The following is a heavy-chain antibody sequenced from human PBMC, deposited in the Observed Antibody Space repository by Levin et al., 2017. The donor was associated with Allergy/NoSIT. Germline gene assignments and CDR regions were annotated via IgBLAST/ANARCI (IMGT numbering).Heavy chain of an antibody. D-gene: IGHD2/OR15-2a*01. CDR1: GGSVGSGGYY. J-gene: IGHJ4*02. V-gene: IGHV4-31*02. CDR3: TRDGGTGSFYDRPFHF. CDR2: IYHGGIT. Sequence: SQTLSLTCSVSGGSVGSGGYYWSWVRQRPGKGLEWIGYIYHGGITKYNPAYDSRAVIAVNMPKNQLSLRLMSVTATDTAVYYCTRDGGTGSFYDRPFHFWGQGILVTVSS.